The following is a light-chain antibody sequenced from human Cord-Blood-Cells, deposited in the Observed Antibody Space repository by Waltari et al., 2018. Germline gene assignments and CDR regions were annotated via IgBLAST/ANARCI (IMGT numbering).Light chain of an antibody. V-gene: IGKV1-39*01. Sequence: DIQMTQSPFSMSASVDARGTITCRVSQSISSYLNWYQQKPGKAPKLLIYAASSLQSGVPSRFSGSGSGTDFTLTISSLQPEYFATYYCQQSYSTPYTFGQGTKLEIK. CDR1: QSISSY. CDR2: AAS. J-gene: IGKJ2*01. CDR3: QQSYSTPYT.